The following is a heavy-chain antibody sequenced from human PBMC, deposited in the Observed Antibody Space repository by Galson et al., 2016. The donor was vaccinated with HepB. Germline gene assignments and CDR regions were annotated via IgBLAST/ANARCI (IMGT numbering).Heavy chain of an antibody. CDR2: IKQDGSEK. J-gene: IGHJ5*02. D-gene: IGHD6-13*01. CDR3: ARDGPYSSSVYNWFDP. Sequence: ASGFTFSSYSMSWARQAPGKGLEWVANIKQDGSEKYYVDSVKSRFTISRDNAKNSLYLQMNSLRAEDTAVYYCARDGPYSSSVYNWFDPWGQGTLVTVSS. V-gene: IGHV3-7*01. CDR1: GFTFSSYS.